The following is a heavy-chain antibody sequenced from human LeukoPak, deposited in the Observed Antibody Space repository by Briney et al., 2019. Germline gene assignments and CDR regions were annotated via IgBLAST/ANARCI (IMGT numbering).Heavy chain of an antibody. CDR2: ISSSSSYI. Sequence: GGSLRLSCAASGFTFSSYNMNWVRQAPGKGLEWVSSISSSSSYIYYADSVKGRFTISRDNAKNSLYLQMNSLRAEDTAVYYCARDTRTYYYDSSGYYYDYWGQGTLVTVSS. J-gene: IGHJ4*02. CDR3: ARDTRTYYYDSSGYYYDY. CDR1: GFTFSSYN. V-gene: IGHV3-21*01. D-gene: IGHD3-22*01.